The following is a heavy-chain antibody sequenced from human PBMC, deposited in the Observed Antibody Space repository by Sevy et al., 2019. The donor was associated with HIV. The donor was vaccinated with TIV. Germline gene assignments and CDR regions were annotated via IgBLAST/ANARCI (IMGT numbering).Heavy chain of an antibody. CDR1: GFTFSSYE. CDR2: ISSSGSPN. Sequence: GGSLRLSCAASGFTFSSYEMNWVRQAPGKGLEWVSYISSSGSPNYYADSVKGRFTISRDNAKNSLYLQMNSLRAEVTGVYYCAIDLPGDSRMDVWGQGTTVTVSS. CDR3: AIDLPGDSRMDV. J-gene: IGHJ6*02. D-gene: IGHD3-22*01. V-gene: IGHV3-48*03.